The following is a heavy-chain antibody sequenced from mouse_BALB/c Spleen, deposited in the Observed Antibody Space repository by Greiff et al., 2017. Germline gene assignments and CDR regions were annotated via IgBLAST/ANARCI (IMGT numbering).Heavy chain of an antibody. Sequence: EVQLQQSGAELVRSGASVKLSCTASGFNIKDYYMHWVKQRPEQGLEWIGWIDPGNGDTEYAPKFQGKATMTADTSSNTAYLQLSSLTSEDTAVYYCDANTMDYWGQGTSVTVSS. CDR3: DANTMDY. J-gene: IGHJ4*01. V-gene: IGHV14-4*02. CDR1: GFNIKDYY. CDR2: IDPGNGDT.